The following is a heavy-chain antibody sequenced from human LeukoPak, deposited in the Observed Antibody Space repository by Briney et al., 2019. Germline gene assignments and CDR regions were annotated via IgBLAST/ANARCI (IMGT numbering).Heavy chain of an antibody. J-gene: IGHJ5*02. CDR2: IGFGDDSA. V-gene: IGHV3-23*01. CDR1: GFTFNNYA. CDR3: AKDPTSVGGRHDWLLDS. D-gene: IGHD3-9*01. Sequence: GGSLRLSCTASGFTFNNYAMSWVRQAPGKGLEWVSTIGFGDDSAYYADSVKGRFTISRDNSKNTLYLQMNYLRAEDTAVYYCAKDPTSVGGRHDWLLDSWGQGTLVTVSS.